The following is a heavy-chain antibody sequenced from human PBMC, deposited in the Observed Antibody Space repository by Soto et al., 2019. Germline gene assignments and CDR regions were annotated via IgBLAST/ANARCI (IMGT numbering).Heavy chain of an antibody. V-gene: IGHV4-31*03. CDR3: ARDSDLGSVDY. D-gene: IGHD6-19*01. Sequence: QVQLQESGPGLVKPSQTLSLTCTVSGGSISSGGYYWSWIRQHPGKGLEWIGYIYYSGSTYYNPSLKSRVTISVDTSKNQFSLQLSFVTAADTAVYYCARDSDLGSVDYWGQGTLVTVSS. J-gene: IGHJ4*02. CDR2: IYYSGST. CDR1: GGSISSGGYY.